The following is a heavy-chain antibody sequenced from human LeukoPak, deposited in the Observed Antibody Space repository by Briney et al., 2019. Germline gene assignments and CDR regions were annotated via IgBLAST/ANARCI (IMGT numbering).Heavy chain of an antibody. CDR1: GGSFSGYY. D-gene: IGHD6-6*01. V-gene: IGHV4-34*01. J-gene: IGHJ6*02. CDR3: SIAARRRPYYYGMDV. Sequence: SETLSLTCAVYGGSFSGYYWSWIRQPPGKGLEWIWEINHSGSTNYNPSLKSRVTISVDTSKNQFSLKLSSVTAADTAVYYCSIAARRRPYYYGMDVWGQGTTVTVSS. CDR2: INHSGST.